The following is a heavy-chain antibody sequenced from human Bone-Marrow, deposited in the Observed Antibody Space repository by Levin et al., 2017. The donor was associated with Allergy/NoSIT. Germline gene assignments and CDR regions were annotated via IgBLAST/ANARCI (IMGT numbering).Heavy chain of an antibody. CDR3: ARPRMAATGTNYYY. J-gene: IGHJ4*02. V-gene: IGHV1-2*02. CDR2: INPYTGET. CDR1: GYTFIGYF. Sequence: ASVKVSCKASGYTFIGYFIHWVRQAPGQGLEWMGWINPYTGETKYAQKFQGRVTMTRDTSISTAYVELSRLTSDDTAIYYCARPRMAATGTNYYYWGQGTLVPVSS. D-gene: IGHD6-13*01.